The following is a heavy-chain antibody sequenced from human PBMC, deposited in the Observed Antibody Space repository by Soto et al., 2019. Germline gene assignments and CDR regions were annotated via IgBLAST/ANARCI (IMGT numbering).Heavy chain of an antibody. CDR1: GGTFSSYA. CDR2: INPNSGTT. CDR3: ARDQYYYDSSGYLGGDY. V-gene: IGHV1-2*02. Sequence: GASVKVSCKASGGTFSSYAISWVRQAPGQGLEWMGRINPNSGTTNYAQKFQGRVTMTRDTSISTAYMELSRLRSDDTAVYYCARDQYYYDSSGYLGGDYWGQGTLVTVS. D-gene: IGHD3-22*01. J-gene: IGHJ4*02.